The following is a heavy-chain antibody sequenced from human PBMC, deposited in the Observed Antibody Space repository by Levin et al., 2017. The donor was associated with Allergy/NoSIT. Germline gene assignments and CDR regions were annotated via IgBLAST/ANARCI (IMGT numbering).Heavy chain of an antibody. CDR3: ARFVVFGIDPRHGFDI. V-gene: IGHV4-34*01. CDR1: GGSFSGYY. D-gene: IGHD2-8*02. J-gene: IGHJ3*02. CDR2: INHSGST. Sequence: PSETLSLTCAVYGGSFSGYYWSWIRQPPGKGLEWIGEINHSGSTNYNPSLKSRVTISVDTSKNQFSLKLSSVTAADTAVYYCARFVVFGIDPRHGFDIWGQGTMVTVSS.